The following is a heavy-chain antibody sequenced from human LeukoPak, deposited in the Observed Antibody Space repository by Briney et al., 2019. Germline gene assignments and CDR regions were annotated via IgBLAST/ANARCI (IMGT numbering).Heavy chain of an antibody. J-gene: IGHJ4*02. CDR3: AKDLPRPYYLDSTDYYLPGG. Sequence: QAGGSLRLSCEPSGFTFTNYGMHWVRQAPGKGLEWVAFIRYDGHIKYYADSVKGRFTISRDNSKNTLYLQMNSLRPEDTAVYYCAKDLPRPYYLDSTDYYLPGGWGQGTLVTVSS. CDR2: IRYDGHIK. CDR1: GFTFTNYG. D-gene: IGHD3-22*01. V-gene: IGHV3-30*02.